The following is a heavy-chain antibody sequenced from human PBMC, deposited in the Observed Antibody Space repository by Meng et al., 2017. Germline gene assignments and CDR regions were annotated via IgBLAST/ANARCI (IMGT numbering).Heavy chain of an antibody. CDR1: GFTFSDYY. J-gene: IGHJ4*02. CDR2: ISSSSTI. CDR3: ARAMGAGIYGIDY. V-gene: IGHV3-69-1*01. D-gene: IGHD3-10*01. Sequence: GESLKISCAASGFTFSDYYMNWVRQAPGKGLEWVSSISSSSTIYYADSVKGRFTISRDNAKNSLYLQMNSLRAGDTAVYYCARAMGAGIYGIDYWGQGTRVT.